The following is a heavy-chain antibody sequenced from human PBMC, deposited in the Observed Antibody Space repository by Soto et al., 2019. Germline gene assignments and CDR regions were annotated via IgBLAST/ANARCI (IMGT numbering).Heavy chain of an antibody. D-gene: IGHD6-19*01. V-gene: IGHV3-72*01. J-gene: IGHJ4*02. CDR2: SRNKANRYTT. CDR1: GFTFSDHY. Sequence: EVQMVESGGGLVQPGGSLRLSCAASGFTFSDHYLDWVGQAPGKGLEWVGRSRNKANRYTTDYVASVKGRFTISRDDSKNSLYLQMNSLKTEDTAVYYCARVRAVAGTGYFDYWGQGTLVTVSS. CDR3: ARVRAVAGTGYFDY.